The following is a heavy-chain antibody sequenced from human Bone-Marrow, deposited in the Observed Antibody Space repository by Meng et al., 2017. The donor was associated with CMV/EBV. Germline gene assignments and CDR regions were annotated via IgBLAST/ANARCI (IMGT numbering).Heavy chain of an antibody. CDR1: GYTFTGYY. CDR2: MNPNRGNT. V-gene: IGHV1-8*02. CDR3: ARGQVQCSTINCHDYRFSGMDV. Sequence: ASVKVSCKASGYTFTGYYIHWVRQASGQGLEWVGWMNPNRGNTAYAQKFQGRVTMTRDTSTSIAYMELSSLRSGDTAVYYCARGQVQCSTINCHDYRFSGMDVWGQGTTVTVSS. J-gene: IGHJ6*02. D-gene: IGHD2/OR15-2a*01.